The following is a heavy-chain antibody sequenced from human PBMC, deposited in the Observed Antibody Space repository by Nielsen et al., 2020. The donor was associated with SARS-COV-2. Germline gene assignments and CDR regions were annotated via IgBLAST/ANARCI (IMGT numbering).Heavy chain of an antibody. J-gene: IGHJ6*02. Sequence: WVRQAPGQRLEWMGWISAVNGNTKYSQKFQGRVTITRDTSASTAYMELSSLRSEDTAVYYCARGDYYYGMDVWGQGTTVTVSS. CDR3: ARGDYYYGMDV. V-gene: IGHV1-3*01. CDR2: ISAVNGNT.